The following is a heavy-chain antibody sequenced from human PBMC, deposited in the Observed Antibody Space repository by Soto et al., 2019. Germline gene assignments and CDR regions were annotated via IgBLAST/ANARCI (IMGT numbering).Heavy chain of an antibody. Sequence: GRTRVNPTQTLTLTCTFSGFSLSTTGVGVSWIRQPPGKALEWLALIYWHDDKRYSPSLKSRLTITKDTSKNQVVLTMTNMDPVDTATYYCAHRGGATVGLYYFDYWGQGALVTVS. CDR2: IYWHDDK. CDR1: GFSLSTTGVG. J-gene: IGHJ4*02. D-gene: IGHD3-16*01. CDR3: AHRGGATVGLYYFDY. V-gene: IGHV2-5*01.